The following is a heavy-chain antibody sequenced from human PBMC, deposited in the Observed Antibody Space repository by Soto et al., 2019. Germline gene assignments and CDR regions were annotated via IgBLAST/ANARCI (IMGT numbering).Heavy chain of an antibody. J-gene: IGHJ6*02. CDR1: GGSISSGGYY. D-gene: IGHD2-21*02. Sequence: VQLQESGPGLVKPSQTLSLTCTVSGGSISSGGYYWTWIRQHPGKGLEWIGYIYYSGSTYYNPSLKSRVTISVDTSKNQFSLKLSSVTAADTAVYYCARVCGGDCHYGMDVWGQGTTVTVSS. CDR3: ARVCGGDCHYGMDV. CDR2: IYYSGST. V-gene: IGHV4-31*03.